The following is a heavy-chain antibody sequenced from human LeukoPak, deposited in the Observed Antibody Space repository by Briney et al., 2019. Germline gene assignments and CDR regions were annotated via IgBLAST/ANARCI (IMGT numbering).Heavy chain of an antibody. J-gene: IGHJ4*02. CDR3: ARGQKYRSGYTVTELGAGYFDY. Sequence: SETLSLTCAVYGGSFRGYYWSWIRQPPGKGLAWIGEINHSGSTNYNPTLKSRVTISVDMTKNQFSLRLSSVTAADTAVYYGARGQKYRSGYTVTELGAGYFDYWGQGTLVTVSS. CDR1: GGSFRGYY. CDR2: INHSGST. V-gene: IGHV4-34*01. D-gene: IGHD5-18*01.